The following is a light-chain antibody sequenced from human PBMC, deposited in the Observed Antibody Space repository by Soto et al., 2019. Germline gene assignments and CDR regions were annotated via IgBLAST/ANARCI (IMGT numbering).Light chain of an antibody. CDR3: SSFTSRFTFV. Sequence: QSALTQPRSVSGSPGQSVTISCTGTSSDVGGYNYVSWYQQHPGKAPTLMTYDVSKRPSGVPDRFSGSKSGYTASLTISGLQAEDEADYYCSSFTSRFTFVFGTGTKLTVL. V-gene: IGLV2-11*01. CDR1: SSDVGGYNY. J-gene: IGLJ1*01. CDR2: DVS.